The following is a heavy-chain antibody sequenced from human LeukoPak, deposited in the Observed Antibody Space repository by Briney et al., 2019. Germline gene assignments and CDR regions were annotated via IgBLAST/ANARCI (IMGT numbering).Heavy chain of an antibody. Sequence: GASVNVSCKSSGYTFTSYGISWVRQAPGQRVEGMGWISAYNGNTNYAQKLQGRVTMTTDTSTSTAYMELRSLRSDDTAVYYCARAISGSYDFDYWGQGTLVTVSS. J-gene: IGHJ4*02. CDR2: ISAYNGNT. V-gene: IGHV1-18*01. D-gene: IGHD1-26*01. CDR3: ARAISGSYDFDY. CDR1: GYTFTSYG.